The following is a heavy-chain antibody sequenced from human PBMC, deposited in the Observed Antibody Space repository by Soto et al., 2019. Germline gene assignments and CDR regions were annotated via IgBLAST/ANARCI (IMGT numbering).Heavy chain of an antibody. V-gene: IGHV6-1*01. CDR1: GDSVSSNNAA. CDR2: TYYRSKWYS. D-gene: IGHD6-6*01. CDR3: ARAKEYTSSSGMDV. Sequence: PSQTLSLTCAISGDSVSSNNAAWNWIRQSPSRGLEWLGRTYYRSKWYSDYSLSVKSRITINPDTSKDQFSLQLNSVTPEDTALYYCARAKEYTSSSGMDVWGQGTTVTVSS. J-gene: IGHJ6*02.